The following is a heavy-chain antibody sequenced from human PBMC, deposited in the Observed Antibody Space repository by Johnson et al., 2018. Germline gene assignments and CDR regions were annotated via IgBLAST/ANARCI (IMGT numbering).Heavy chain of an antibody. D-gene: IGHD3-3*01. V-gene: IGHV3-9*01. J-gene: IGHJ6*02. CDR1: GFTFDDYA. Sequence: VQLVESGGGLVQPGRSLRLSCAASGFTFDDYAMHWVRQAPGKGLEWVSGISWNSGSIGYADSGKGRFTISRDNAKNSLYLQMNSLRAEDTAVYYCAKYDDGMDVWDQGTTVTVSS. CDR3: AKYDDGMDV. CDR2: ISWNSGSI.